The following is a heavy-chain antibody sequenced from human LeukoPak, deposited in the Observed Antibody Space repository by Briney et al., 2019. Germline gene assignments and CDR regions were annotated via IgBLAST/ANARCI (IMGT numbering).Heavy chain of an antibody. CDR2: ISSSSSYI. V-gene: IGHV3-21*01. D-gene: IGHD3-10*01. J-gene: IGHJ4*02. CDR1: GDSISSGS. Sequence: ETLSLTCTVSGDSISSGSYYWGWIRQAPGKGLEWVSSISSSSSYIYYADSVKGRFTISRDNAKNSLYLQMNSLRAEDTAVYYCARDSPGALLKGKVLDYWGQGTLVTVSS. CDR3: ARDSPGALLKGKVLDY.